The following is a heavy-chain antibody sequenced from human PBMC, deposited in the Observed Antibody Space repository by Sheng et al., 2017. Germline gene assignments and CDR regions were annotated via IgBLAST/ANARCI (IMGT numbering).Heavy chain of an antibody. CDR1: GGTFSSYT. J-gene: IGHJ5*02. CDR3: ARAQGGGSLNNWFDP. V-gene: IGHV1-69*02. CDR2: IIPILGIA. D-gene: IGHD2-15*01. Sequence: QVQLVQSGAEVKKPGSSVKVSCKASGGTFSSYTISWVRQAPGQGLEWMGRIIPILGIANYAQKFQGRVTITADKSTSTAYMELSSLRSEDTAVYYCARAQGGGSLNNWFDPWGQGTLVTVSS.